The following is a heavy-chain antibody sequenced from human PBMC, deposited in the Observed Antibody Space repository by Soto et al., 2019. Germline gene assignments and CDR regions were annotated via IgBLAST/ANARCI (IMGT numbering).Heavy chain of an antibody. J-gene: IGHJ4*02. CDR2: IYYRGST. D-gene: IGHD3-3*01. V-gene: IGHV4-59*01. CDR1: GGSISSCY. Sequence: XXTLSLPCTVSGGSISSCYGRWIRQPPGKGLEWIGYIYYRGSTNYNPSLKSRVTISVDTSKNQFSLKLSSVTAADTAVYYCARTVFWSGYYSPYFDYWGQGTLVTVSS. CDR3: ARTVFWSGYYSPYFDY.